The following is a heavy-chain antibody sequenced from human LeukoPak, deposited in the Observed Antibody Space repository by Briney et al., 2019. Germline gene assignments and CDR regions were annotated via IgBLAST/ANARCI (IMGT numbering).Heavy chain of an antibody. CDR3: AKINRDGMDV. J-gene: IGHJ6*02. V-gene: IGHV3-23*01. CDR1: GFTFSNYV. CDR2: ISGSGGST. Sequence: PGGSLRLSCAASGFTFSNYVMSWVRQAPGKGLEWVSGISGSGGSTYYADSVKGRLTISRDSSKNTLYLQMNSLRAEDTALYYCAKINRDGMDVWGQGTTVTVSS.